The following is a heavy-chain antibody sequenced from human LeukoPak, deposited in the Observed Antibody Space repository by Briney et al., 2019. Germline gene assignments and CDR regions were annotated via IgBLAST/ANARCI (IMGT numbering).Heavy chain of an antibody. J-gene: IGHJ6*02. D-gene: IGHD3-3*01. CDR1: GGSFSGYY. CDR2: INHSGST. V-gene: IGHV4-34*01. CDR3: ARQAYYDFWSGFRTSANYGMDV. Sequence: PSETLSLTCAVYGGSFSGYYWSWIRQPPGKGLEWIGEINHSGSTNYNPSLKSRVTISVDTSKNQFSLKLSSVTAADTVVYYCARQAYYDFWSGFRTSANYGMDVWGQGTTVTVSS.